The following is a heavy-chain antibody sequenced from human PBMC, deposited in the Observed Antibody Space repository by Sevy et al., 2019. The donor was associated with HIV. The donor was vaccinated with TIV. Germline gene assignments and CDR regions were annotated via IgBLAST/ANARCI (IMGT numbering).Heavy chain of an antibody. V-gene: IGHV3-23*01. D-gene: IGHD6-13*01. CDR2: ISKNVVTT. Sequence: GGSLRLSCAASGFIVSNYAIIWVRQAPGKGLEYVSCISKNVVTTYYANSVKGRFTISRDNSKNTVYLQMNSLRAEDTAVYYCVKDRGIASAGTEFEDWGQGTLVTVSS. CDR1: GFIVSNYA. CDR3: VKDRGIASAGTEFED. J-gene: IGHJ1*01.